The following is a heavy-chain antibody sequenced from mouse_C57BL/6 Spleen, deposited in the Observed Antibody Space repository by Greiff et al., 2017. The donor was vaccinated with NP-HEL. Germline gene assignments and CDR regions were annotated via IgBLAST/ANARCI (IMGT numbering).Heavy chain of an antibody. Sequence: EVQLQQSGPELVKPGASVKIPCKASGYTFTDYNMDWVKQSHGKSLAWIGAINPNNGGTIYNQKCKGKATLTVDKSSSTAYMEPRSLTSEDTAAFYWAHVYYDYDRSVAYWGQGARATVSA. CDR1: GYTFTDYN. V-gene: IGHV1-18*01. CDR3: AHVYYDYDRSVAY. D-gene: IGHD2-4*01. J-gene: IGHJ3*01. CDR2: INPNNGGT.